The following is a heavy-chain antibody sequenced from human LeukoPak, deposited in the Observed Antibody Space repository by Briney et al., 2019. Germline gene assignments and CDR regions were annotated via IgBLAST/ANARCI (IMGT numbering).Heavy chain of an antibody. D-gene: IGHD5-24*01. CDR1: GYTFTSYG. Sequence: ASVKVSCKASGYTFTSYGISWVRQAPGQGLEWMGWISAYNGNTDYAQKLQGRVTMTTDTSTSTAYMELRSLRSDDTAVYYCAADRDTGGWLQFGWYFDLWGRGTLVTVSS. V-gene: IGHV1-18*01. J-gene: IGHJ2*01. CDR2: ISAYNGNT. CDR3: AADRDTGGWLQFGWYFDL.